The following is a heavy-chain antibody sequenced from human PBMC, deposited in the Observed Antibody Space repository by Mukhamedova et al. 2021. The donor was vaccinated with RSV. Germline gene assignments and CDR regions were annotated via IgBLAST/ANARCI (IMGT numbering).Heavy chain of an antibody. J-gene: IGHJ4*02. CDR3: ARNYDRSGYYFDY. V-gene: IGHV4-61*02. CDR2: IYTSGST. D-gene: IGHD3-22*01. Sequence: IRRIYTSGSTNYNPSLKSRVTISVDTAKNQFSLKLSSVTAADTAVYYCARNYDRSGYYFDYWGQGTLVTVSS.